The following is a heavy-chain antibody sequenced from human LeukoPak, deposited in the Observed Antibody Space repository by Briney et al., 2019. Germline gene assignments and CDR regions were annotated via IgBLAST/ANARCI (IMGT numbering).Heavy chain of an antibody. Sequence: PGGSLRLSCAASGFTFSNAWLNWVRQAPGKGLEWVGHIKSKTDGGTTDYAAPVKGRFTISRGDSKNTLFLQMNSLKTEDTAVYYCTLPWGSGSYYDYWGQGTLDPVSS. V-gene: IGHV3-15*01. CDR3: TLPWGSGSYYDY. CDR2: IKSKTDGGTT. J-gene: IGHJ4*02. D-gene: IGHD3-10*01. CDR1: GFTFSNAW.